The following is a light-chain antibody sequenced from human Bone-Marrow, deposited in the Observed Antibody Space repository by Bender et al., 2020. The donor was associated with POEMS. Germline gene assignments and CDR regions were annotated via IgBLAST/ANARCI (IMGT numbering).Light chain of an antibody. J-gene: IGLJ1*01. CDR1: STDVGYYIY. CDR3: CSYTTSNTGV. Sequence: QSALTQPRSVSGSPGQSVTISCTGTSTDVGYYIYVSWYQQHPGKAPKLMIYDVTKRPSGVPDRFSGSKSGNTASLTISGLQTEDEADYYCCSYTTSNTGVFGTGTKVTVL. V-gene: IGLV2-11*01. CDR2: DVT.